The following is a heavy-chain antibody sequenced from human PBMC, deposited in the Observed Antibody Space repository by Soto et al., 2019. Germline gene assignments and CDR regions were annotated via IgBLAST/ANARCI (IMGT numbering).Heavy chain of an antibody. CDR3: AKSRGVLWFGDPEIYFDY. V-gene: IGHV3-30*18. Sequence: QVQLVESGGGVVQPGRSLRLSCAASGFTFSSYGMHWVRQAPGKGLEWVAVISYDGSNKYYADSVKGRFTISRDNSKNTLYLQMNSLRAEDTAVYYCAKSRGVLWFGDPEIYFDYWGQGTLVTVSS. CDR1: GFTFSSYG. D-gene: IGHD3-10*01. CDR2: ISYDGSNK. J-gene: IGHJ4*02.